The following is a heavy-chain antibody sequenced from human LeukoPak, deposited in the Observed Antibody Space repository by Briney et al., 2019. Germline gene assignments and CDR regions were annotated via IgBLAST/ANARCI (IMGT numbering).Heavy chain of an antibody. V-gene: IGHV3-23*01. CDR2: ISGSGGST. CDR3: AKTEAGGDFWSGYKD. J-gene: IGHJ4*02. Sequence: GGSLRLSCAASGFTFSRYAISWVRQAPGKGLEWVSAISGSGGSTYYADSVKGRFTISRDNSKNTLYLQMNSLRAEDTAVYYCAKTEAGGDFWSGYKDWGQGTLVTVSS. D-gene: IGHD3-3*01. CDR1: GFTFSRYA.